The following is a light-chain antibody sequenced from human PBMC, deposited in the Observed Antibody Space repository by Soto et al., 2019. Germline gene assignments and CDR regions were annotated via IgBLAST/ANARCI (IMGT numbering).Light chain of an antibody. CDR1: QTISNS. Sequence: EIALTQSPATLSLSPGERATLSCRASQTISNSLAWYQERAGQALRLLIYDSSTRATGIPPRFCGSGPGTDFTLTTSSLAPEDCAGCDCQQRNSWTPSTFGGGTRVEI. CDR3: QQRNSWTPST. V-gene: IGKV3-11*01. CDR2: DSS. J-gene: IGKJ4*01.